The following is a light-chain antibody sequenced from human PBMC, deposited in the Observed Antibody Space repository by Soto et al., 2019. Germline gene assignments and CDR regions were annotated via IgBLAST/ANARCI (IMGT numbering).Light chain of an antibody. CDR1: QSVSSSY. Sequence: EIVLTQSPGTLSLSPGERATLSCRASQSVSSSYLAWYQQKPGQAPRLLIYGASSRATGIPDRFSGSGSGTDFTLTISRLEPEDFEVYCCQQYGSSPPWTFGQGTKVEIK. J-gene: IGKJ1*01. V-gene: IGKV3-20*01. CDR3: QQYGSSPPWT. CDR2: GAS.